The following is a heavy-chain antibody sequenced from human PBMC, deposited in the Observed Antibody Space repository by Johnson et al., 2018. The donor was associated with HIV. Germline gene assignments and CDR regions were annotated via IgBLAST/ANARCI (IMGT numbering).Heavy chain of an antibody. J-gene: IGHJ3*02. Sequence: VQLVESGGGLVQPGRSLRLSCAASGFTFGDYAMHWVRQGPGKGLEWVSGISWNSVSIGYADSVKGRFTISRDNSKNTLYLQMNSLRSEDTAVDYCARAPSEQLVGGAFDIWGQGTMVTVSS. CDR2: ISWNSVSI. CDR3: ARAPSEQLVGGAFDI. D-gene: IGHD6-6*01. V-gene: IGHV3-9*01. CDR1: GFTFGDYA.